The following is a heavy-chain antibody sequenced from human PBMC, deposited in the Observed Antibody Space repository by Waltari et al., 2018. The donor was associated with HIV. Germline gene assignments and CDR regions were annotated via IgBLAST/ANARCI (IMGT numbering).Heavy chain of an antibody. CDR2: VSNKWHRT. CDR1: GFTFRSYA. J-gene: IGHJ6*02. V-gene: IGHV3-64D*06. D-gene: IGHD2-15*01. CDR3: VKEGGYCSGGRCYYYGMDV. Sequence: EVQLVESGGGLVQPGGSLRLSCSASGFTFRSYARYWVRQAPGKGREYVSTVSNKWHRTYDTDSVKGRFTNSRDNSKNTLNLQMSSLRAEDTAVYYCVKEGGYCSGGRCYYYGMDVWGQGTTVTVSS.